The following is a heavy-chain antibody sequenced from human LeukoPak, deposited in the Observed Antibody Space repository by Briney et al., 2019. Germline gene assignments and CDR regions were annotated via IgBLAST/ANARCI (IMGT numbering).Heavy chain of an antibody. D-gene: IGHD6-13*01. J-gene: IGHJ4*02. Sequence: PGGSLRLSCAASRFTFSSYSMNWVRQAPGKGLEWVSSISSSGSYIYYADSVKGRFTISRDNAKNSLYLQMNSLRAEDTAVYYCARIAAAEYYFDYWGQGTLVTVSS. CDR1: RFTFSSYS. CDR3: ARIAAAEYYFDY. V-gene: IGHV3-21*01. CDR2: ISSSGSYI.